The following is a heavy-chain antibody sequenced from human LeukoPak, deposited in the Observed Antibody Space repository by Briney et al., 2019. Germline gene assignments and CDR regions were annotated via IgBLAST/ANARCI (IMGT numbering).Heavy chain of an antibody. V-gene: IGHV4-34*01. D-gene: IGHD5-12*01. J-gene: IGHJ4*02. CDR1: GGSFSGYY. CDR3: ARGRGYSGYDHDY. Sequence: SETLSLTCAVYGGSFSGYYWSWIRQPPGKGLEWIGEINHSGSTNYNPSLKSRVTISVDTSKNQFSLKLSSVTPADTAVYYCARGRGYSGYDHDYWGQGTLVTVSS. CDR2: INHSGST.